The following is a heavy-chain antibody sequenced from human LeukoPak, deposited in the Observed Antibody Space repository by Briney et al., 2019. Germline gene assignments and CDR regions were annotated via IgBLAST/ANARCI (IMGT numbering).Heavy chain of an antibody. Sequence: GESLKISCRGSGYSFTTYWIGWVRQMPGKGLEWMGIIYPGDSDTRCSPSFQGQVTMSADKSINTAYLQWSSLKAADTAVYYCARGEELVHDFFDIWGQGTMVTVSS. CDR3: ARGEELVHDFFDI. CDR1: GYSFTTYW. V-gene: IGHV5-51*01. D-gene: IGHD6-13*01. CDR2: IYPGDSDT. J-gene: IGHJ3*02.